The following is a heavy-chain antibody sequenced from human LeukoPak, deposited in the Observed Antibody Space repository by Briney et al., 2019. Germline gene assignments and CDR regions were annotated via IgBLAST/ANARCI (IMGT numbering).Heavy chain of an antibody. J-gene: IGHJ6*04. V-gene: IGHV3-49*03. CDR1: GFTFGDYV. CDR3: TRDYYCMDV. CDR2: IRSKVYSGTT. Sequence: GSLRLSCTASGFTFGDYVMSWFRQAPGKGLEWVGLIRSKVYSGTTEYAASVQGRFTISRDDSKSIAYLQMNSLKTEDTAVYYCTRDYYCMDVWGKGTTVTVSS.